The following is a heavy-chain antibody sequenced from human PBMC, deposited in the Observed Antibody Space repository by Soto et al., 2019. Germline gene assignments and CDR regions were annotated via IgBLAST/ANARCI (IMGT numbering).Heavy chain of an antibody. Sequence: EVQLFESGGGLVQPAGSLRLSCAASGFTFSSHAMSWVRQTPGKGLEWVSAITNSGGSTYYADSVKGRFTISRDNSKNTLYLQMNSLRAADTAVYYCAKRGIASGDPIDYWGQGTLVTVSS. CDR3: AKRGIASGDPIDY. J-gene: IGHJ4*02. V-gene: IGHV3-23*01. D-gene: IGHD6-13*01. CDR2: ITNSGGST. CDR1: GFTFSSHA.